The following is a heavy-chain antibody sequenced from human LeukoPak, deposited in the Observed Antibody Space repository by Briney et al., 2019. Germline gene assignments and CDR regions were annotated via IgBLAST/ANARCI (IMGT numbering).Heavy chain of an antibody. CDR3: ARHDGSGWEYYFDY. D-gene: IGHD6-19*01. V-gene: IGHV4-59*08. J-gene: IGHJ4*02. CDR2: IYYSGST. CDR1: GGSISSYY. Sequence: SESLSFTCTVSGGSISSYYWSWIRQPPGKGLEWIGYIYYSGSTNYNPSLKSRVTISVDTSKNQFSLKLSSVTAADTAVYYCARHDGSGWEYYFDYWGQGTLVTVSS.